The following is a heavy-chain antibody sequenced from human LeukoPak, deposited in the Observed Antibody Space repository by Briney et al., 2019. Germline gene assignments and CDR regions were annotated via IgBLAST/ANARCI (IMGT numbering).Heavy chain of an antibody. CDR1: GGSISSGDYY. Sequence: LSLTCTVSGGSISSGDYYWSWIRQPPGKGLEWVSYISGSSSNIYYADSVKGRFTISRDNAKDSMYLQMNSLRVEDTAVYYCASVLARGYIYALKFWGQGTLVTVSS. CDR2: ISGSSSNI. J-gene: IGHJ4*02. CDR3: ASVLARGYIYALKF. V-gene: IGHV3-11*04. D-gene: IGHD5-18*01.